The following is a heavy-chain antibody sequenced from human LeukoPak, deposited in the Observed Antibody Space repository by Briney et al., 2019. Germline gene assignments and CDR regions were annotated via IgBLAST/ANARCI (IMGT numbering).Heavy chain of an antibody. V-gene: IGHV1-18*01. CDR1: GYTFTSYG. CDR3: ARGVGYSSSWYRMVEWFDP. D-gene: IGHD6-13*01. CDR2: ISAYNGNT. J-gene: IGHJ5*02. Sequence: ASVKVSCKASGYTFTSYGISWVRQAPGQGLEWMGWISAYNGNTNYAQKLQGRVTMTTDTSTSTAYMELRSLRSDDTAVYYCARGVGYSSSWYRMVEWFDPWGQGTLVTVSS.